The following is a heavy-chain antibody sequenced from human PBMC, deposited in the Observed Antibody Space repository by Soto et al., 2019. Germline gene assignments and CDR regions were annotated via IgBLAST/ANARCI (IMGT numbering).Heavy chain of an antibody. CDR3: ARVLGP. V-gene: IGHV4-30-2*01. J-gene: IGHJ5*02. CDR1: GGSISSDVYS. CDR2: IYHSGST. Sequence: SETLSLTCAVSGGSISSDVYSWSWIRQPPGKGLEWIGYIYHSGSTYYNPSLKSRVTISVDRSKNQFSLKLSSVSAADTAVYYCARVLGPWGQGTLVTVSS.